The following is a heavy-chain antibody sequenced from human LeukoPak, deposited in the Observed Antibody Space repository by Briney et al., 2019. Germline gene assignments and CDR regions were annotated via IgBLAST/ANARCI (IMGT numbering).Heavy chain of an antibody. CDR3: ATQTLWFGGFCDY. CDR2: IYHSGST. V-gene: IGHV4-38-2*02. J-gene: IGHJ4*02. Sequence: SETLSLTCTVSGYSISSGYYWGWIRQPPGKGLEWIGSIYHSGSTYYNPSLKSRVTISVDTSKNQFSLKLSSVTAADTAVYYCATQTLWFGGFCDYWGQGTLVTVSS. D-gene: IGHD3-10*01. CDR1: GYSISSGYY.